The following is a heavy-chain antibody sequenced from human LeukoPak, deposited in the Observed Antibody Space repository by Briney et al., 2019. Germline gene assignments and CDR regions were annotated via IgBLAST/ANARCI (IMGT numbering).Heavy chain of an antibody. CDR2: IRYDGSNN. CDR3: ARTAVAGTLRWFDL. D-gene: IGHD6-19*01. CDR1: DFTFSNFG. V-gene: IGHV3-30*02. Sequence: GGSLRLSCVASDFTFSNFGMHWVRQAPGKGLEWLSFIRYDGSNNYHADSVKGRFSISRDNPKNTLHLQMNTLRPDDTAVYYCARTAVAGTLRWFDLWGQGTLVIVSS. J-gene: IGHJ5*02.